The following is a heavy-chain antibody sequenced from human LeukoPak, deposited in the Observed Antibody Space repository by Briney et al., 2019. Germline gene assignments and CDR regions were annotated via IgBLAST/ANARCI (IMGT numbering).Heavy chain of an antibody. V-gene: IGHV3-48*01. Sequence: GGSLRLSCAASGFTFSSYSMTWVRQAPVKGLEWVSYFSSSSSTIYYAASVKGRFTISRDNAQNSLYLQMNSLRADDTAVYYCANRWTGYWGQGTLVTVSS. D-gene: IGHD4-23*01. CDR3: ANRWTGY. CDR2: FSSSSSTI. J-gene: IGHJ4*02. CDR1: GFTFSSYS.